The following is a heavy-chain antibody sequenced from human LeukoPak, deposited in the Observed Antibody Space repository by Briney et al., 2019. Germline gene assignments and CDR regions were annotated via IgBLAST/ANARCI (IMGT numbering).Heavy chain of an antibody. Sequence: GGSLRLSCAASGFTFSSYWMSWVRQAPGKGLEWVANIKQDGSEKYYVDSVKGRFTISRDNARNSLYLQMRSLRAEDTAVYWCATFIAAAGIGVFDFWGQGTMLTVSS. CDR2: IKQDGSEK. CDR3: ATFIAAAGIGVFDF. D-gene: IGHD6-13*01. V-gene: IGHV3-7*01. J-gene: IGHJ3*01. CDR1: GFTFSSYW.